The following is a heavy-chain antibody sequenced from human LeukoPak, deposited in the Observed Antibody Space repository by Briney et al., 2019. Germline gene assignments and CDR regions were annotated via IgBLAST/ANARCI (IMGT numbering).Heavy chain of an antibody. V-gene: IGHV1-8*01. CDR3: ARSAYCGGDCPFQYYYYYYMDV. D-gene: IGHD2-21*02. CDR1: GCTFTSYD. J-gene: IGHJ6*03. Sequence: ASVKVSCKASGCTFTSYDINWVRQATGQGLEWMGWMNPNSGNTGYAQKFQGRVTMTRNTSISTAYMELSSLRSEDTAVYYCARSAYCGGDCPFQYYYYYYMDVWGKGTTVTVSS. CDR2: MNPNSGNT.